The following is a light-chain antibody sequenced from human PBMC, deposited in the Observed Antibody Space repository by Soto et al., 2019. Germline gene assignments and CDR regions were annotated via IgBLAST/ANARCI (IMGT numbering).Light chain of an antibody. CDR1: SGSIARNY. CDR3: QSYESRNRSWV. CDR2: EDN. V-gene: IGLV6-57*02. J-gene: IGLJ3*02. Sequence: NFMLTQPHSVSESPGKTVTISCTGSSGSIARNYVQWFQQRPGSAPTTVIYEDNQRPSGVPDRCSGSIDASSNSAALIISGLKTEDEADYYCQSYESRNRSWVFGGGTKLTVL.